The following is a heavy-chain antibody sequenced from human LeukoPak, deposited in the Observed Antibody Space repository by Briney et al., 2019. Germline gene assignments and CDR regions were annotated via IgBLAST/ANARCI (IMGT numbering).Heavy chain of an antibody. CDR3: AKDMSPDYWYFQH. CDR1: GFTFDDYA. CDR2: ISWNSGSI. D-gene: IGHD2/OR15-2a*01. Sequence: GGSLRLSCAASGFTFDDYAMHWVRQAPGKGLEWVSGISWNSGSIGYADSVKSRFTISRDNAKNSLYLQMNSLRAEDTALYYCAKDMSPDYWYFQHWGQGTLVTVSS. V-gene: IGHV3-9*01. J-gene: IGHJ1*01.